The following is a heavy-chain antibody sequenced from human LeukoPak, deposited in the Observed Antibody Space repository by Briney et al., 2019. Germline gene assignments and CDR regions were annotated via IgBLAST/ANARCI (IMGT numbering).Heavy chain of an antibody. CDR2: ISSSGRTI. V-gene: IGHV3-11*01. D-gene: IGHD3-10*01. CDR3: AKDFLGYYGSGSYYVQRFFDY. Sequence: PGGSLRLSCVASGFTFSDYYMSWIRQAPGKGLEGGSYISSSGRTIYYADSVKGRFTISTDNSKTTLYMQMNSMRAEDTAVYYCAKDFLGYYGSGSYYVQRFFDYWGQGTLVTVSS. CDR1: GFTFSDYY. J-gene: IGHJ4*02.